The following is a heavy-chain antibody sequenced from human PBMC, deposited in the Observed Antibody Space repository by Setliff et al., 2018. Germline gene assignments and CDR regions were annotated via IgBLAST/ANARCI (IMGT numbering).Heavy chain of an antibody. V-gene: IGHV4-39*01. CDR2: IYYSGST. J-gene: IGHJ4*02. CDR3: ARGGYSYGLGGFPLDY. D-gene: IGHD5-18*01. Sequence: SETLSLTCTVSGGSISSSSYYWGWIRQPPGKGLEWIGSIYYSGSTYYNPSLKSRGIISVDTSKSQFSLMLTAVTAADTAVYYCARGGYSYGLGGFPLDYWGQGTMVTVSS. CDR1: GGSISSSSYY.